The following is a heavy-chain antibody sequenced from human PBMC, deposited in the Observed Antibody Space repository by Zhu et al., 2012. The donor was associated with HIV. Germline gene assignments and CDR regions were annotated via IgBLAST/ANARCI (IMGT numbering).Heavy chain of an antibody. CDR1: AGSISSSNYY. CDR3: XRRPLLLGTFDY. Sequence: QVQLQESGPGLVKPSETLSLTCTVSAGSISSSNYYWGWIRQPPGKGLEWIGNIFYSGSTYYNPSLKSRITISVDTSKNHFSLKLSSVTAADTAVYYCXRRPLLLGTFDYWGQGTLVHRLL. V-gene: IGHV4-39*07. D-gene: IGHD1-1*01. CDR2: IFYSGST. J-gene: IGHJ4*02.